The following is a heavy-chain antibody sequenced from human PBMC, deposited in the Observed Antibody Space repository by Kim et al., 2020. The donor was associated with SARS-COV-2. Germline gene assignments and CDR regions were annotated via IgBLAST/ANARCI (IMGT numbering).Heavy chain of an antibody. J-gene: IGHJ3*02. CDR3: ATRLSIAARPGAFDI. Sequence: QKFQGRVTMTEDTSTDTAYMELSSMRSEDTAVYYCATRLSIAARPGAFDIWGQGTMVTVSS. D-gene: IGHD6-6*01. V-gene: IGHV1-24*01.